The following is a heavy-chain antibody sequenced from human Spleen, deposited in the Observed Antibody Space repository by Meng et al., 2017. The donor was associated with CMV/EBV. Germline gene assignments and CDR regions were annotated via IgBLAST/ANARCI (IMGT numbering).Heavy chain of an antibody. D-gene: IGHD2-15*01. V-gene: IGHV4-34*01. CDR1: GGSISGNN. J-gene: IGHJ5*02. CDR2: INHSGGT. CDR3: ARGGGSRCPNWFDP. Sequence: GYGGSISGNNWSWIRQAPGKGLEWVGKINHSGGTNYNPSLRSRITISVDTSKNQFSLKLSSVTAANTAVYYCARGGGSRCPNWFDPWGQGTLVTVSS.